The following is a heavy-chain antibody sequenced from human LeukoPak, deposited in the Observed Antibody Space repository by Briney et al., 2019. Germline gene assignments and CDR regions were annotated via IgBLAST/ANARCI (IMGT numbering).Heavy chain of an antibody. D-gene: IGHD5-18*01. CDR2: VYDSVTT. J-gene: IGHJ3*02. CDR1: GGSISGYY. CDR3: GGYSYGFFYAFDI. V-gene: IGHV4-59*12. Sequence: PSETLSLTCTVSGGSISGYYWSWIRQPPGKGLEWIGYVYDSVTTNYNPSLKSRVTISEDRSKNQLSLKLSSVTAADTAVYYCGGYSYGFFYAFDIWGQGTMVTVSS.